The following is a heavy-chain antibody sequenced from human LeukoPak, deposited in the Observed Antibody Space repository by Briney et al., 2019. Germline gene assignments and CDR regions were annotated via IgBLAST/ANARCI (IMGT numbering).Heavy chain of an antibody. CDR2: INPSGGST. Sequence: ASVKVSCKASGYTFTSYYMHWVRQAPGQGLEWMGIINPSGGSTSYAQKFQGRVTMTRDTSTSTVYMELSSLRSEDTAVYYCARASMIRGVIIWFDPWGQGTLVTVSS. V-gene: IGHV1-46*01. J-gene: IGHJ5*02. D-gene: IGHD3-10*01. CDR3: ARASMIRGVIIWFDP. CDR1: GYTFTSYY.